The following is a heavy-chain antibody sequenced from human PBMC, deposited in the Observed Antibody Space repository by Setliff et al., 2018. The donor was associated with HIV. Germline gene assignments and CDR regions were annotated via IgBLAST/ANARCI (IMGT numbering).Heavy chain of an antibody. CDR2: MYYTGTT. D-gene: IGHD3-10*01. V-gene: IGHV4-4*07. Sequence: SETLSLPCTVSGGSLTGYHWSWIRQSAGKELEWIGRMYYTGTTDYNPSLMSRVTLSIDRSKNQFALEVNSMTAADAAVYYCARSIYGSGTYPLDIWSQGTLVTVSS. J-gene: IGHJ4*02. CDR3: ARSIYGSGTYPLDI. CDR1: GGSLTGYH.